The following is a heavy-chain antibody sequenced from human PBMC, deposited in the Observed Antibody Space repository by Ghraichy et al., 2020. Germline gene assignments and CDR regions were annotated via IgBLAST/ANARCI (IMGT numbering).Heavy chain of an antibody. V-gene: IGHV4-34*01. Sequence: SETLSLTCAVYNGPFASYYWSWIRQPPGKGLEWIGEINHSGSTNYNPSLKSRVTISVDRSKNQFSLRLSSVTAADTAVYYCARGRKSSQQLVPLPFDYWGQGTLVTVSS. CDR3: ARGRKSSQQLVPLPFDY. CDR2: INHSGST. CDR1: NGPFASYY. J-gene: IGHJ4*02. D-gene: IGHD6-13*01.